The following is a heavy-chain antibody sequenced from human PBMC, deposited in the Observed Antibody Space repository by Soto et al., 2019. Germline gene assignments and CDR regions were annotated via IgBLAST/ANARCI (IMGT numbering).Heavy chain of an antibody. V-gene: IGHV3-30*18. CDR3: AKGDVGDGYNSVDY. Sequence: GGSLRLSCAASGFTFSSYGMHWVRQAPGKGLEWVAVISYDGSNKYYADSVKGRFTISRDNSKNTLYLQMNSLRAEDTAVYYCAKGDVGDGYNSVDYWGQGTLVTVSS. CDR2: ISYDGSNK. J-gene: IGHJ4*02. CDR1: GFTFSSYG. D-gene: IGHD5-12*01.